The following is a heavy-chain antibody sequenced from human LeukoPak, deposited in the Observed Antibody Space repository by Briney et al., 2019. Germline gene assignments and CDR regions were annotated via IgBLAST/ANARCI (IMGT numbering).Heavy chain of an antibody. CDR2: ISSNGHII. CDR3: AKEYAGTFSPFPSYFDN. Sequence: GGSLRLSCAASGFIFSSYEMNWVRQTPGKGLEWVSYISSNGHIIYYADSVKGRFTISRDNAKNSLYLHMNSLRAEDTAIYYCAKEYAGTFSPFPSYFDNWGQGTLVTVSS. V-gene: IGHV3-48*03. J-gene: IGHJ4*02. D-gene: IGHD2-8*01. CDR1: GFIFSSYE.